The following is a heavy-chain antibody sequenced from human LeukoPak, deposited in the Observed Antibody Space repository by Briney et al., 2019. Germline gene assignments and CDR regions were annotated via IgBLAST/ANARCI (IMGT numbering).Heavy chain of an antibody. V-gene: IGHV1-46*01. D-gene: IGHD3-10*01. CDR3: ARKGSGSLFPYYYGMDV. CDR1: GYTFTSYY. J-gene: IGHJ6*02. CDR2: INPSGGST. Sequence: ASVKVSCKASGYTFTSYYMHWVRQAPGQGLEWMGIINPSGGSTSYAQKFQGSVTMTRDTSTSTVYMELSSLRSEDTAVYYCARKGSGSLFPYYYGMDVWGQGTTVTVSS.